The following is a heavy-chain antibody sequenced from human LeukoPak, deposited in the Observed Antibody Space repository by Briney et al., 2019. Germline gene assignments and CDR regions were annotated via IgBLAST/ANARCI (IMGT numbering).Heavy chain of an antibody. V-gene: IGHV3-30-3*01. Sequence: GRSLRLSCAASGFTFSSYAMHWVRQAPGKGLEGVAVISYGGSNKYYADSVKGRFTISRDNSKNTLYLQMNSLRAEDTAVYYCARGGSGYYFFFSEFDYWGQGTLVTVSS. CDR2: ISYGGSNK. J-gene: IGHJ4*02. D-gene: IGHD3-3*01. CDR3: ARGGSGYYFFFSEFDY. CDR1: GFTFSSYA.